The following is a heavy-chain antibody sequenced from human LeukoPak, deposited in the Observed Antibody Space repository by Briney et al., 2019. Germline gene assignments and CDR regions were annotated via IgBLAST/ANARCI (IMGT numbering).Heavy chain of an antibody. Sequence: ASVKVSCKPSGFSLRTYFMHWVGQAPGQGVEWMGIIDPSGGGTRYPPEVQGRVTMTSDTSTSTIYMELRSLRSDDTAVYYCARGGDYGDYSEQWGQGTLVTVSS. CDR3: ARGGDYGDYSEQ. J-gene: IGHJ4*02. V-gene: IGHV1-46*01. CDR2: IDPSGGGT. CDR1: GFSLRTYF. D-gene: IGHD4-17*01.